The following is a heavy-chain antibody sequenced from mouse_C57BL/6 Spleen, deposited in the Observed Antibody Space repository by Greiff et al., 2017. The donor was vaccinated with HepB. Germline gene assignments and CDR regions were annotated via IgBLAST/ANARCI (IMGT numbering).Heavy chain of an antibody. D-gene: IGHD1-1*01. CDR2: IYPRDGST. Sequence: QVQLQQSGPELVKPGASVKLSCKASGYTFTSYDINWVQQRPGQGLEWIGWIYPRDGSTKYNEKFKGKATLTVDTSSSTAYMELHSLTSEDSAVYFCAREDYYGSSTGFAYWGQGTLVTVSA. CDR1: GYTFTSYD. J-gene: IGHJ3*01. CDR3: AREDYYGSSTGFAY. V-gene: IGHV1-85*01.